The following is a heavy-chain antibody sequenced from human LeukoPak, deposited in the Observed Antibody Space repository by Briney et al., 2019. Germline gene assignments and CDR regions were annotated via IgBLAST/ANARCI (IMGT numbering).Heavy chain of an antibody. V-gene: IGHV4-34*01. J-gene: IGHJ6*02. CDR2: INHSGST. Sequence: PSETLSLTCAVYGGSFSGYYWSWIRQPPGKGLEWIGEINHSGSTNYNPSLKSRVTISVDTSKNQFSLKLSSVTAADTAVYYCARVELVYYYYYGMDVWGQGTTVTVSS. CDR3: ARVELVYYYYYGMDV. CDR1: GGSFSGYY. D-gene: IGHD6-13*01.